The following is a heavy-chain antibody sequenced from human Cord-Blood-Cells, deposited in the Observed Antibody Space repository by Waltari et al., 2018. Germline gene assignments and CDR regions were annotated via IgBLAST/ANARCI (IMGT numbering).Heavy chain of an antibody. V-gene: IGHV4-34*01. D-gene: IGHD2-2*01. CDR2: INHSGST. CDR3: ARATRLYCSSTSCYEYYYYGMDV. CDR1: GGSFSGYY. J-gene: IGHJ6*02. Sequence: QVQLQQWGAGLLKPSETLSLTCAVYGGSFSGYYWSWIRQPPGKGLGWIGEINHSGSTNYNPSLKSRVTISVDTSKNQFSLKLSSVTAADTAVYYCARATRLYCSSTSCYEYYYYGMDVWGQGTTVTVSS.